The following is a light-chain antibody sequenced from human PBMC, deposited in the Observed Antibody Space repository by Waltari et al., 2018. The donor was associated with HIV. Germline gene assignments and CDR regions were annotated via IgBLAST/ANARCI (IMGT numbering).Light chain of an antibody. CDR3: VLYMGSGIWV. Sequence: QTVVTQEPSFSVSPGGTVTLTCGLSSGSVSTSYYPSWYQQTPGPAPRTLIYSTNTRSSGVPDRFSGSSLGNKAALTITGAQADDESDYYCVLYMGSGIWVFGGGTKLTVL. J-gene: IGLJ3*02. V-gene: IGLV8-61*01. CDR2: STN. CDR1: SGSVSTSYY.